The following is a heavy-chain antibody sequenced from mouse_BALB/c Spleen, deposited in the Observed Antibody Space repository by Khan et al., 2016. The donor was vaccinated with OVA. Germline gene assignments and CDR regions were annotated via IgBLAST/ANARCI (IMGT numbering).Heavy chain of an antibody. CDR2: IYPGTDNS. Sequence: QVQLKQSGAELVRPGASVKLSCKTSGYIFTSYWIHWVKQRSGQGLEWIARIYPGTDNSYYNEKFKDKATLTADKSSNTAYLQLSSLKSEDSAVYFCAREEAVYHFDHWGQGTTLTVSS. CDR1: GYIFTSYW. D-gene: IGHD3-3*01. CDR3: AREEAVYHFDH. V-gene: IGHV1-76*01. J-gene: IGHJ2*01.